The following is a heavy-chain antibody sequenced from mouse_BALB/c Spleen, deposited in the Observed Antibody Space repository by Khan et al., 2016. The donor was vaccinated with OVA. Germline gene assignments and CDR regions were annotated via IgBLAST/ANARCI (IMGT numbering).Heavy chain of an antibody. V-gene: IGHV2-6-7*01. CDR1: GCSLTDYG. CDR3: AIKYYGSSFYFDY. J-gene: IGHJ2*02. D-gene: IGHD1-1*01. CDR2: LWGAGST. Sequence: QVQLQQPGPGLVAPSQSRSITCTVSGCSLTDYGVHWVGQPPGKGLEWLGLLWGAGSTDDNSALKSRLSIIRDNSKRQVFLQMNSLQTDDTAQYYCAIKYYGSSFYFDYWVRGTSLTVSS.